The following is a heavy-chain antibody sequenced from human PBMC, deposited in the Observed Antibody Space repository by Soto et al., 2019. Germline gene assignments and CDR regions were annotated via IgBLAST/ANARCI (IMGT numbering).Heavy chain of an antibody. CDR2: IYHSGST. D-gene: IGHD3-10*01. Sequence: ASETLSLTCAVSGGSISSSNWWSWVRQPPGRGLEWIGEIYHSGSTNYSPSLKSRVTISVDKSKNQFSLRLSSVTAADTAVYYCATTNYYGSGSFWFDPCCPGTLVTISS. V-gene: IGHV4-4*02. CDR1: GGSISSSNW. J-gene: IGHJ5*02. CDR3: ATTNYYGSGSFWFDP.